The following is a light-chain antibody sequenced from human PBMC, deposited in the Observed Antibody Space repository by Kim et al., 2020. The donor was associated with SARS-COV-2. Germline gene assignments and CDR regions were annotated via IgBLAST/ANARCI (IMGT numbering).Light chain of an antibody. Sequence: QSALTQPASVSGSPGQSITISCTGTSSDVGGYTYVSWYQQRPGKAPKLMIYDVTKRPSGVSNRFSGSKSGNTASLTISGLQAEDEADYYCGSYTSSSTLVFGGGTQLTVL. CDR1: SSDVGGYTY. J-gene: IGLJ2*01. CDR2: DVT. CDR3: GSYTSSSTLV. V-gene: IGLV2-14*01.